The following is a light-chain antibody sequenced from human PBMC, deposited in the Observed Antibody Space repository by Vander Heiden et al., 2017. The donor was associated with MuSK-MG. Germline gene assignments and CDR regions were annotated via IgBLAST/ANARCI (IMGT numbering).Light chain of an antibody. V-gene: IGLV3-1*01. J-gene: IGLJ3*02. CDR3: QAWYSGTAV. Sequence: YELPQPPSVSVSPGQTASIPCSGAALGDQYVYWYHQKPGQSPVLVIYQAKKRPAVLPERFSGSNSGSTATLTIRETQAGDDDDYYCQAWYSGTAVFGGGTKLTVL. CDR1: ALGDQY. CDR2: QAK.